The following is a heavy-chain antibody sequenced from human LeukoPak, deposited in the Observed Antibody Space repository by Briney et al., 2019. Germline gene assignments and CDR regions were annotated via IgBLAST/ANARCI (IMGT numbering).Heavy chain of an antibody. D-gene: IGHD5-18*01. Sequence: SETLSLTCTVSGGSISSYYRSWIRQPPGKGLEWIGYIYYSGSTNYNPSLKSRVTISVDTSKNQFSLKLSSVTAADTAVYYCARSYSYGPHYYYYYYMDVWGKGTTVTVSS. J-gene: IGHJ6*03. CDR3: ARSYSYGPHYYYYYYMDV. CDR2: IYYSGST. CDR1: GGSISSYY. V-gene: IGHV4-59*01.